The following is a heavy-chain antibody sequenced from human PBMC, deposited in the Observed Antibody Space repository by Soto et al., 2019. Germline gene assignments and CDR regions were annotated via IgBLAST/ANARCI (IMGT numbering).Heavy chain of an antibody. D-gene: IGHD6-13*01. Sequence: GGSLRLSCAASGSTFSSYAMSWVRQAPGKGLEWVSAISGGGNDRFYADSVKGRFTISRDNSKNTLYLHMNSLRAEDTAVHYCARSLFIAATDTEPFDSWGQGTLVTVSS. V-gene: IGHV3-23*01. CDR2: ISGGGNDR. CDR3: ARSLFIAATDTEPFDS. J-gene: IGHJ4*02. CDR1: GSTFSSYA.